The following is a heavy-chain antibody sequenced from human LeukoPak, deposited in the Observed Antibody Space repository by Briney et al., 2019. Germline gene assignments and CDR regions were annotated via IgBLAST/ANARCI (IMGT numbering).Heavy chain of an antibody. J-gene: IGHJ3*02. Sequence: GGSLRLSCSASGFTFSSYAMHWARQAPGKGLEYVSAISSNGGSTYYADSVKGRFTISRDNSKNTLYLQMSSLRAEDTAVYYCASEGIAAAADIWGQGTMVTVSS. CDR2: ISSNGGST. D-gene: IGHD6-13*01. CDR1: GFTFSSYA. CDR3: ASEGIAAAADI. V-gene: IGHV3-64D*09.